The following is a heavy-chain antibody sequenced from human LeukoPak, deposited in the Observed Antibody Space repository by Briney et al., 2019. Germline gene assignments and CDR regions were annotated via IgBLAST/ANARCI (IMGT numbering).Heavy chain of an antibody. J-gene: IGHJ4*02. V-gene: IGHV4-39*01. Sequence: PSETLSLTCTVSGGSISSSSYYWGWIRQPPGKGLDWIGSIYYSGSTYYNPSLKSRVTISVDTSKNQFSLKLSSVTAADTAVYYCARRKLRAPRYFDYWGQGTLVTVSS. CDR3: ARRKLRAPRYFDY. CDR1: GGSISSSSYY. CDR2: IYYSGST. D-gene: IGHD1-26*01.